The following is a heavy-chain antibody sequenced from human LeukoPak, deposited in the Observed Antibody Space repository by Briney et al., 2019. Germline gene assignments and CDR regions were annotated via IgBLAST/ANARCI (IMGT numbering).Heavy chain of an antibody. Sequence: GGSLRLSCAASAFTFNTYSMNWVRQAPGKGLEWVSTISYSSAYIYYADSVKGRFTISRDNAKNSLYLQMDSLRAEDTAEYYWPRDRTTGVTPLYYFDYWGQGTLVTVSS. J-gene: IGHJ4*02. CDR1: AFTFNTYS. CDR2: ISYSSAYI. CDR3: PRDRTTGVTPLYYFDY. V-gene: IGHV3-21*01. D-gene: IGHD4-23*01.